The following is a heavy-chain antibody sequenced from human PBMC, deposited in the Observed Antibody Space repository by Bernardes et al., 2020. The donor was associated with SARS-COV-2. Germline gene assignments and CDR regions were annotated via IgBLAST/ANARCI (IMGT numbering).Heavy chain of an antibody. D-gene: IGHD3-16*02. CDR1: GFTFSSYA. Sequence: GGSLRLSCAASGFTFSSYAMHWVRQAPGKGLEWVSVISDDGSNKYYADSVKGRFPISRDNSKNTLYLQMNSLRAEDTAVYYCARDSYDYVWGSYRGVYWGQGTLVTGSS. V-gene: IGHV3-30-3*01. CDR3: ARDSYDYVWGSYRGVY. J-gene: IGHJ4*02. CDR2: ISDDGSNK.